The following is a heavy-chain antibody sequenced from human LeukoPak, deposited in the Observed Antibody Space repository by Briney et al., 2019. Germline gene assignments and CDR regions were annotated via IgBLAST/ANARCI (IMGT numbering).Heavy chain of an antibody. CDR1: GFTFSIYA. V-gene: IGHV3-23*01. CDR3: AKGNTGSLSPPDY. D-gene: IGHD1-26*01. Sequence: GGSLRLSCAASGFTFSIYAISWVRQAPGKGVEWVSGIGDSGDRTAYADSVKGRFTISRDNSKNTLYLQMDSLRADDTAVYYCAKGNTGSLSPPDYWGQGTLVTVSS. CDR2: IGDSGDRT. J-gene: IGHJ4*02.